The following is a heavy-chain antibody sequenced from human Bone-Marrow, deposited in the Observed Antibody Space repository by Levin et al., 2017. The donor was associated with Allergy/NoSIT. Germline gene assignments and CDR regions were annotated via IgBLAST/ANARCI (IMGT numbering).Heavy chain of an antibody. CDR1: GFTFSDYY. V-gene: IGHV3-11*05. CDR3: ARDPEEHTLLRYFDY. D-gene: IGHD3-9*01. Sequence: GGSLRLSCAASGFTFSDYYMSWIRQAPGKGLECVSYISSSSSYTKYADSVKGRFTISRDNGKNSLYLQMNSLRAEDTAVYYCARDPEEHTLLRYFDYWGQGTLVTVSS. J-gene: IGHJ4*02. CDR2: ISSSSSYT.